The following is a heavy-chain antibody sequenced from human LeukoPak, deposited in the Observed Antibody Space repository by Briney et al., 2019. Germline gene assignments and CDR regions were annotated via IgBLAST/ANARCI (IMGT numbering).Heavy chain of an antibody. Sequence: GASVKVSCKASGYTFTGYYMHWVRQAPGQGLAWMGWINPNSGGTNYAQKFQGRVTMTRDTSISTAYMELSRLRSDDTAVYYCARDPLGGYGDQYYFDYWGQGTLVTVSS. CDR1: GYTFTGYY. CDR3: ARDPLGGYGDQYYFDY. J-gene: IGHJ4*02. CDR2: INPNSGGT. D-gene: IGHD4-17*01. V-gene: IGHV1-2*02.